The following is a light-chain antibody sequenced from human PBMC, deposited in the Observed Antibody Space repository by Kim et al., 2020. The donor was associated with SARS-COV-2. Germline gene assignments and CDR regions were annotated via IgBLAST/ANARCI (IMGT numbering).Light chain of an antibody. Sequence: PGKKAAPAGWPSRGVSKSLDWDQQKTGQSPRLLIYNASNRATVVPARCSGGGSGTDFTLTISSLGPEEFAVYYCQQRSKGPLTFGGGTKVDIK. CDR2: NAS. V-gene: IGKV3D-11*01. CDR1: RGVSKS. J-gene: IGKJ4*01. CDR3: QQRSKGPLT.